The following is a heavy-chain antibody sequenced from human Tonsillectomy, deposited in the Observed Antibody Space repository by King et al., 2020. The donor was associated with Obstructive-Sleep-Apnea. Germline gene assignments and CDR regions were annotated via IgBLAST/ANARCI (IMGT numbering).Heavy chain of an antibody. Sequence: QLVQSGGGVVQPGRSLRLSCAASGFSFSSYAMHWVRQAPGKGLEWVAVISYDESSKHYADSVKGLFTISRDTSKSTLYLQMNSLRAEDTAEYYCARDEQYWRFGALYYYGMDVWGQGTTVTVSS. CDR1: GFSFSSYA. J-gene: IGHJ6*02. CDR2: ISYDESSK. D-gene: IGHD3-10*01. CDR3: ARDEQYWRFGALYYYGMDV. V-gene: IGHV3-30*04.